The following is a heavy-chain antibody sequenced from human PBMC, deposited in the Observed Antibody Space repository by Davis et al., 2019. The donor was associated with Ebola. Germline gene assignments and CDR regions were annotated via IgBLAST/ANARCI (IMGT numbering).Heavy chain of an antibody. CDR3: ARQRYDYSNPWSARVSGMDV. CDR2: IYYSAIT. J-gene: IGHJ6*04. Sequence: MPSETLSLTCIVSGGSISTSNYYWGWIRQSPGKGLEWIGSIYYSAITYYNPSLKSRVTMSVDTSKNQFSLKLGSVTAADTAVYYCARQRYDYSNPWSARVSGMDVWGKGTTVTVSS. D-gene: IGHD4-11*01. CDR1: GGSISTSNYY. V-gene: IGHV4-39*01.